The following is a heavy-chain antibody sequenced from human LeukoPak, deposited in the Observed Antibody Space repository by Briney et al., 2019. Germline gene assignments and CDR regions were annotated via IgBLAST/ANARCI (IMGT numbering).Heavy chain of an antibody. Sequence: GGSLRLSCAASGLTFSSYAMHWVRQAPGKGLEWVAVISYDGSNKYYADSVKGRFTISRDNSKNTLYLQMNSLRAEDTAVYYCARDWSGDGKGIAVAGPNIFDYWGQGTLVTVSS. CDR2: ISYDGSNK. V-gene: IGHV3-30*01. CDR1: GLTFSSYA. CDR3: ARDWSGDGKGIAVAGPNIFDY. D-gene: IGHD6-19*01. J-gene: IGHJ4*02.